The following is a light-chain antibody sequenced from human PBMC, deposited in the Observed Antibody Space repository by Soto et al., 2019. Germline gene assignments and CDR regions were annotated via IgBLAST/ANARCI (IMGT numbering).Light chain of an antibody. Sequence: EIVMTQSPATLSVSPGERATLSCRASQSVSSNLAWYQQKPGQTPKLLIYVASTRATGISARFSGSGSGTDFTLTISRLQSEDFAVYYCQQYNVWPLTFGGGTKVEFK. CDR3: QQYNVWPLT. J-gene: IGKJ4*01. V-gene: IGKV3-15*01. CDR2: VAS. CDR1: QSVSSN.